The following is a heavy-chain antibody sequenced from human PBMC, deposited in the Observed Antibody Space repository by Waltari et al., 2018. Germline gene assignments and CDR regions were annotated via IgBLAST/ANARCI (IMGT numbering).Heavy chain of an antibody. V-gene: IGHV4-39*07. CDR2: IYYSGST. CDR3: ARGGGGWYSDAFDI. J-gene: IGHJ3*02. Sequence: QLQPQESGPGLVKPSETLSLTCTVSGGSISSSSYYWGWIRQPPGKGLEWIGSIYYSGSTYYNPSLKSRVTISVDTSKNQFSLKLSSVTAADTAVYYCARGGGGWYSDAFDIWGQGTMVTVSS. D-gene: IGHD6-19*01. CDR1: GGSISSSSYY.